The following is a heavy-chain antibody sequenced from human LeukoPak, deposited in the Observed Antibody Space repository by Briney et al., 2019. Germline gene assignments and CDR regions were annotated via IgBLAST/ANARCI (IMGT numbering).Heavy chain of an antibody. Sequence: GSLRLSCAASGFTFSSYAMHWVRQAPGKGLEWVAVISYDGSNKYYADSVKGRFTISRDNSKNTLYPQMNSLRAEDTAVYYCARDGYYYDSSGYYYPSNWFDPWGQGTLVTVSS. CDR3: ARDGYYYDSSGYYYPSNWFDP. CDR2: ISYDGSNK. D-gene: IGHD3-22*01. CDR1: GFTFSSYA. J-gene: IGHJ5*02. V-gene: IGHV3-30*04.